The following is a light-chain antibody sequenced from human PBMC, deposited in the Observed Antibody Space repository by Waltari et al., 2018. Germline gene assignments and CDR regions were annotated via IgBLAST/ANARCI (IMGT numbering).Light chain of an antibody. V-gene: IGLV2-23*02. CDR2: EIS. Sequence: QPALTQPASVSGSPGQPITISCTAVNSNVDILHLVSWYQHHPGRNPRLLIYEISQRPSGISNRFSGSKSGNTASLTISGLQPEDEADYFCCSFAGYGIYVFGSGTQVSVL. CDR3: CSFAGYGIYV. J-gene: IGLJ1*01. CDR1: NSNVDILHL.